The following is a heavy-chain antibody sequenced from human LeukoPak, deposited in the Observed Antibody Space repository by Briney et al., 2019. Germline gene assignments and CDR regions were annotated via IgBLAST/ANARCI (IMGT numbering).Heavy chain of an antibody. CDR3: ARLRNHYYDSSGYYRGVFDI. V-gene: IGHV4-34*01. D-gene: IGHD3-22*01. J-gene: IGHJ3*02. CDR2: INHSGST. Sequence: PSETLSLTCAVYGGSFSGYYWSWIRQPPGKGLEWIGEINHSGSTNYNPSLKSRVTISVDTSKTHFSLKLSSVTAADTAVYYCARLRNHYYDSSGYYRGVFDIWGQGTMVTVSS. CDR1: GGSFSGYY.